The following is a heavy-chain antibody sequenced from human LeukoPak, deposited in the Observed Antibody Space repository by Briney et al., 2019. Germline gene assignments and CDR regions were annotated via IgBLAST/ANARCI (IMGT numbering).Heavy chain of an antibody. Sequence: SETLSLTCTVSGGSISSSSYYWGWIRQPPGKGLEWIGSIYYSGSTYYNPSLKSRVTISVDTSKNQFSLKLNSVTAADTAVYYCARSSESYDSSGYYSYYFDYWGQGTRVTVSS. J-gene: IGHJ4*02. V-gene: IGHV4-39*07. CDR2: IYYSGST. CDR1: GGSISSSSYY. CDR3: ARSSESYDSSGYYSYYFDY. D-gene: IGHD3-22*01.